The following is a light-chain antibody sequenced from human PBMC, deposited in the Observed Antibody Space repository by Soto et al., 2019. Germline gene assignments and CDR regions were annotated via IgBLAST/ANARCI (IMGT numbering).Light chain of an antibody. Sequence: DIKMTQSPSTLSVSVGDRVTLTCRASQSISDWLAWYQQKPGKAPKLLIYKASTLESGVPSRFSGSGSGTEFTLTISSLQPDDFATYYCQHYNSYSGAFGQGTKVDVK. CDR1: QSISDW. V-gene: IGKV1-5*03. CDR3: QHYNSYSGA. J-gene: IGKJ1*01. CDR2: KAS.